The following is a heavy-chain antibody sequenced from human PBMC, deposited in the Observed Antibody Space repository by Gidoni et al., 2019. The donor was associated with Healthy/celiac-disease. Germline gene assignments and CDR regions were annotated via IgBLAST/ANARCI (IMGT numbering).Heavy chain of an antibody. D-gene: IGHD2-2*01. Sequence: QVQLVQSGAEVKKPGASVKVSCKASGYTFTSTCISWVRQAPGQGLEWMGWISAYNGNTNYAQKLQGRVTMTTDTSTSTAYMELRSLRSDDTAVYYCARDIYCSSTSCSSYYYYGMDVWGQGTTVTVSS. V-gene: IGHV1-18*01. J-gene: IGHJ6*02. CDR2: ISAYNGNT. CDR3: ARDIYCSSTSCSSYYYYGMDV. CDR1: GYTFTSTC.